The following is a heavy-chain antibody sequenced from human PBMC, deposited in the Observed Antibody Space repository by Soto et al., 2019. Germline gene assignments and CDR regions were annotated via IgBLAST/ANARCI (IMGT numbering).Heavy chain of an antibody. D-gene: IGHD3-22*01. CDR3: AKDTYLDYSDSSGYYPWYYYGLDV. CDR1: GFTFSSYA. Sequence: EVQLLESGGGLVQPGGSLRLSCAASGFTFSSYAMSWVRQAPGKGLEWVSAISGSGDSTYYADSVKGRFAISRDNSKNTLYLQMNRLRAEDTAVYYCAKDTYLDYSDSSGYYPWYYYGLDVWGQGTTVTVSS. J-gene: IGHJ6*02. V-gene: IGHV3-23*01. CDR2: ISGSGDST.